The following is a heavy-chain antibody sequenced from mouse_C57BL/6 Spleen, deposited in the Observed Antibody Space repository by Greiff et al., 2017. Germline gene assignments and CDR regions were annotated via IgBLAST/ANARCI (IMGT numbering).Heavy chain of an antibody. D-gene: IGHD2-4*01. V-gene: IGHV14-2*01. CDR2: IDPADGET. CDR1: GFNIKDYY. CDR3: ARGDYDYAHYFDY. Sequence: EVQLQEPGAELVKPGASVKLSCTASGFNIKDYYMHWVKQRTEQGLEWIGRIDPADGETKYAPQFQGKATITADTSSTTAYLQLSSLTSEDTAVYCCARGDYDYAHYFDYWGQGTTLTVSA. J-gene: IGHJ2*01.